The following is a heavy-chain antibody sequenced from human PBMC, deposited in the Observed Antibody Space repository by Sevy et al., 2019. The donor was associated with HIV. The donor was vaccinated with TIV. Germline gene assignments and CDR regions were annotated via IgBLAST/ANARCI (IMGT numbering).Heavy chain of an antibody. D-gene: IGHD1-26*01. CDR3: ARDGGYSIKWYPLY. CDR1: GFAFSTHA. Sequence: GGCLRLSCAASGFAFSTHAMHWVRQAPGKGLEWVAVISYEGTETFYAASVEVRFTISRDNSKNMLSLQINSLRPEDTAVYYCARDGGYSIKWYPLYWGHGTLVTVSS. V-gene: IGHV3-30-3*01. CDR2: ISYEGTET. J-gene: IGHJ4*01.